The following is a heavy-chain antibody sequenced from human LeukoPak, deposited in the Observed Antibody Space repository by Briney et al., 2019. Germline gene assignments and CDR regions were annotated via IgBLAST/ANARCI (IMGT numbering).Heavy chain of an antibody. V-gene: IGHV1-46*01. CDR1: GYTFSRYY. J-gene: IGHJ6*02. D-gene: IGHD6-19*01. CDR2: INTSGATT. Sequence: ASVKVSCKTSGYTFSRYYIHWVRQAPGQGLEWMGLINTSGATTRYGQKFKGRVTATRDTSTSTVYMEMSSLNSEGTAVYYCARGLESSGWYGMDVWGQGTTIIVSS. CDR3: ARGLESSGWYGMDV.